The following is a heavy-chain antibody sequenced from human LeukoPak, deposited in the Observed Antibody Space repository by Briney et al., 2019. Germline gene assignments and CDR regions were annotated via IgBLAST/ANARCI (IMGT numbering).Heavy chain of an antibody. CDR1: GYSFTSYW. CDR2: IYPGDSDT. CDR3: ARHRATIFGVVEGYFDY. V-gene: IGHV5-51*01. J-gene: IGHJ4*02. D-gene: IGHD3-3*01. Sequence: GESLKISCKGSGYSFTSYWIGWVRQMPGKGLEWMGIIYPGDSDTRYSPSFQGQVTISADKSISTAYLQWSSLKASDTAMYYCARHRATIFGVVEGYFDYWGQGTLVTVSS.